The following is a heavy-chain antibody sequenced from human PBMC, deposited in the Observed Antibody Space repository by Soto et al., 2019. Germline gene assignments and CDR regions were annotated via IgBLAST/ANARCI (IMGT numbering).Heavy chain of an antibody. Sequence: GGSLRLSCAASGFTLSRYGMHWVRQAPGKGLEWVAVISFEGNTQYYADSVKGRFTISRDNSKDTLSLQIHSLRPEDTAVYYCARGAEHQLLSRDYFYGMDVWGQGTTVTVSS. CDR2: ISFEGNTQ. D-gene: IGHD1-1*01. J-gene: IGHJ6*02. CDR3: ARGAEHQLLSRDYFYGMDV. CDR1: GFTLSRYG. V-gene: IGHV3-30*05.